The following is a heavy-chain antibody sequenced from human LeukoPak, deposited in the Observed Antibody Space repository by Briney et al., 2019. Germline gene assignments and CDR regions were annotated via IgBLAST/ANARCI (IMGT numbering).Heavy chain of an antibody. CDR2: TYFRSKRYN. CDR3: ARAEGSGSYYA. D-gene: IGHD3-10*01. V-gene: IGHV6-1*01. J-gene: IGHJ4*02. CDR1: GVSVSGNTAA. Sequence: SQTLSLTCALSGVSVSGNTAAWDWIRQSPSRGLEWLRRTYFRSKRYNDYAVSVKGRITINPDTSKYQFSLQLNTVAPEDTAVYYCARAEGSGSYYAWGQGTLVTVSS.